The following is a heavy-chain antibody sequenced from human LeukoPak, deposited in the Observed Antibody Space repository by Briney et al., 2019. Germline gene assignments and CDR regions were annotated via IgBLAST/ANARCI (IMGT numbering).Heavy chain of an antibody. CDR3: ARVISSGWYFDY. CDR1: GYTFTGYY. J-gene: IGHJ4*02. Sequence: ASVKVSCKASGYTFTGYYMHWVRQAPGQGLEWMGWINPNSGGTNYAQKFQGRVTMTRDTSISTAYMELSRLRSDDTAVYYCARVISSGWYFDYWGQGTLVTVSS. D-gene: IGHD6-19*01. V-gene: IGHV1-2*02. CDR2: INPNSGGT.